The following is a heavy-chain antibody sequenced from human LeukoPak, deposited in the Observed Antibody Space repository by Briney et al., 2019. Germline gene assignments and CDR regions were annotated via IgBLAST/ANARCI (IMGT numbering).Heavy chain of an antibody. CDR2: INPRGTAT. J-gene: IGHJ4*02. Sequence: ASVKVSCKASGYTFAGYYMHWVRQAPGQGLEWMGLINPRGTATRYAESFQGRLTLTRDLSTSTAYMELSRLRSDDTAVYYCARLPSWGLDIDYWGQGTLVTVSS. V-gene: IGHV1-46*01. CDR3: ARLPSWGLDIDY. CDR1: GYTFAGYY. D-gene: IGHD6-13*01.